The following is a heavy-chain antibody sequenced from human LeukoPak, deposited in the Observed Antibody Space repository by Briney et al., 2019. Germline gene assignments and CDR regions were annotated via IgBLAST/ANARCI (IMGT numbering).Heavy chain of an antibody. Sequence: GGSLRLSCAASGFTFSSYSMNWVRQAPGKGLEWVSSISSSSSYIYYADSVKGRFTISRDNAKNSLYLQMNSLRAEDTAVYYCARDRASYSGSSDYAFDIWGQGTMVTVSS. CDR1: GFTFSSYS. V-gene: IGHV3-21*01. D-gene: IGHD1-26*01. CDR2: ISSSSSYI. CDR3: ARDRASYSGSSDYAFDI. J-gene: IGHJ3*02.